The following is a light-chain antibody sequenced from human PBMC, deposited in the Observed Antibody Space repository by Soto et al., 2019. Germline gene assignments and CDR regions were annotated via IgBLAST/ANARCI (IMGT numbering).Light chain of an antibody. CDR1: SSDIGSYNY. CDR2: EVS. J-gene: IGLJ1*01. Sequence: QSALTQPASVSGSPGQSITISCTGTSSDIGSYNYVSWNQQHPGKAPKLIIYEVSDRPSGVSNRFSGSKSGNTASLTISGPQAEDEADYYCSSYTSSSTYVFGTGTKVTVL. CDR3: SSYTSSSTYV. V-gene: IGLV2-14*01.